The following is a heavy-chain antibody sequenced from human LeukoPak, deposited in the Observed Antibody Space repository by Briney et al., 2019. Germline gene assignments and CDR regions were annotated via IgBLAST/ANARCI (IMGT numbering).Heavy chain of an antibody. J-gene: IGHJ2*01. D-gene: IGHD6-13*01. CDR2: IGTAGDI. CDR3: ARAGYSSTWYSQYFDL. V-gene: IGHV3-13*01. Sequence: PGGSLRLSCAASGFTFSSYDMHWVRQATGKGLEWVSGIGTAGDIYYPGSVKGRFTISRENAKNSLYLQVNSLRAGDTAVYYCARAGYSSTWYSQYFDLWGRGTLVTVSS. CDR1: GFTFSSYD.